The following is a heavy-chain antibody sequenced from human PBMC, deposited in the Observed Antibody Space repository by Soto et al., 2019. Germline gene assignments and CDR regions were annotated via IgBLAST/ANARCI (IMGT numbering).Heavy chain of an antibody. D-gene: IGHD2-8*01. V-gene: IGHV4-39*02. Sequence: SETLSLTCTVSGGSISSSSYYWGWIRQPPGKGLEWIGSIYYSGSTYYNPSLKSRVTISVDTSKNQFSLKLSSVTAADTAVYYCAKDRGAPLMVYTIDAFDIWGQGAMVT. J-gene: IGHJ3*02. CDR3: AKDRGAPLMVYTIDAFDI. CDR1: GGSISSSSYY. CDR2: IYYSGST.